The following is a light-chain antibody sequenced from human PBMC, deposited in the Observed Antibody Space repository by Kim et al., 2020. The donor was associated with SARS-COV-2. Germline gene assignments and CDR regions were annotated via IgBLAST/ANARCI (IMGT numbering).Light chain of an antibody. CDR3: QQSYTFPRT. CDR1: QRISSS. V-gene: IGKV1-39*01. CDR2: AAS. Sequence: ASVGDRVTITCRTSQRISSSLNWYQQKPGTAPKLLIYAASGLQSGVPSRFSGSGSGTDFILTINGLQPEDFATYFCQQSYTFPRTFGQGTKVDIK. J-gene: IGKJ1*01.